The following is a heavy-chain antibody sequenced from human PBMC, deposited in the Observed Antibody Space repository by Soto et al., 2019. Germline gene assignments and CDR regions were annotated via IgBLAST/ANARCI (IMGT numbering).Heavy chain of an antibody. Sequence: QVQLVESGGGVVQPGRSLRLSCAASGFTFSSYGMHWVRQAPGKGLEWVAVISYDGSNKYYADSVKGRFTISRDNSKNTLYLQMNSLRAEDTAVYYCAKSDGYISTSCYNWFDPWGQGTLVTVSS. V-gene: IGHV3-30*18. J-gene: IGHJ5*02. CDR2: ISYDGSNK. CDR1: GFTFSSYG. D-gene: IGHD2-2*01. CDR3: AKSDGYISTSCYNWFDP.